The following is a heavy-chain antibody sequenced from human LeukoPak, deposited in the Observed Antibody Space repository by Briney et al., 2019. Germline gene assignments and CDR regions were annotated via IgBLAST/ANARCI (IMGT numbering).Heavy chain of an antibody. CDR3: AKDRTVFRGITYYFDY. J-gene: IGHJ4*02. V-gene: IGHV3-23*01. CDR2: ISASGTST. Sequence: PGGSLRLSCAASGFTFSNYALSWVRQAPGEGLEWVSAISASGTSTYYADSVKGRFTISKDNSKNTLYLHMNSLRADDTAVYYCAKDRTVFRGITYYFDYWGQGTLVTVSS. D-gene: IGHD3-10*01. CDR1: GFTFSNYA.